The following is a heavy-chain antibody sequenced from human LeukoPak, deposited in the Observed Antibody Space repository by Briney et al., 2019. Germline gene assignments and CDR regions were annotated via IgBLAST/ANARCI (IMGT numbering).Heavy chain of an antibody. CDR3: ARVRRWDCSSTSCYTESFDY. J-gene: IGHJ4*02. CDR1: GFTFSSYA. D-gene: IGHD2-2*02. V-gene: IGHV3-30-3*01. Sequence: GGSLRLSCAASGFTFSSYAMHWVRQAPGKGLEWVAVISYDGSNKYYADSAKGRFTISRDNSKNTLYLQMNSLRAEDTAVYYCARVRRWDCSSTSCYTESFDYWGQGTLVTVSS. CDR2: ISYDGSNK.